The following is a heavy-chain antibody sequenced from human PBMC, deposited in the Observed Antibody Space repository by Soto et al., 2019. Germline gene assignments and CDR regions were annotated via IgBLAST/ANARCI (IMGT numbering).Heavy chain of an antibody. J-gene: IGHJ6*02. Sequence: QVQLVQSGPKVKNPGASLKVSCKASGYTFTNYGITWVRQAPGQGLEWMGWITASNGNANYAREIQGRLTLTRDTSTNTASMEVRSLRSDDTAVYYCARGASCSSTSCYDNFHYGLAVWGQGTTVIVSS. CDR1: GYTFTNYG. CDR3: ARGASCSSTSCYDNFHYGLAV. V-gene: IGHV1-18*01. D-gene: IGHD2-2*01. CDR2: ITASNGNA.